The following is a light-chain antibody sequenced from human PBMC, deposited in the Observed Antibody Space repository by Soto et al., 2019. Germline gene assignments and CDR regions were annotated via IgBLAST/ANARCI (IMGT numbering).Light chain of an antibody. Sequence: DIRMTQSPSSLSASVGDRVTITCRASQSISSYLNWYQQKPGKAPKLLIYDASSLQSGVPSRFSGTGSGTDFTLTISSLQPEDFATYYCQQSYSTPVTFGPGTKVDIK. J-gene: IGKJ3*01. CDR2: DAS. CDR1: QSISSY. V-gene: IGKV1-39*01. CDR3: QQSYSTPVT.